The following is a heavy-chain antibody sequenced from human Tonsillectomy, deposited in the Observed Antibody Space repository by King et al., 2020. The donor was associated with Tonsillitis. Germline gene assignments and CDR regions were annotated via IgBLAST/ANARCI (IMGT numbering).Heavy chain of an antibody. D-gene: IGHD3-9*01. Sequence: VQLQESGPGLIKPSETLSLTCAVSGYSISSGYYWVWIRQPPGKGLEWIGNIYHSGSTYYNPSLKSRVTISVDTSKNPFSLKLTSVTAADTAVYYCARGDILSYGMDVWGQGTTVTVSS. CDR3: ARGDILSYGMDV. J-gene: IGHJ6*02. CDR2: IYHSGST. V-gene: IGHV4-38-2*01. CDR1: GYSISSGYY.